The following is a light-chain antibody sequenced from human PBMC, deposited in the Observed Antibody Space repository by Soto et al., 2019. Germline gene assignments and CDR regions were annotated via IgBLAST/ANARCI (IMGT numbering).Light chain of an antibody. CDR3: KQYNSYPYT. Sequence: DIQMTQSPSTLSASVGDRVTITCRASQSISSWLAWYQQKPGKAPKLLIYKASSLESGVPSRFSGSGSGTEFTLTISSLKPDDFATYYCKQYNSYPYTFGQGTKLEIK. J-gene: IGKJ2*01. V-gene: IGKV1-5*03. CDR2: KAS. CDR1: QSISSW.